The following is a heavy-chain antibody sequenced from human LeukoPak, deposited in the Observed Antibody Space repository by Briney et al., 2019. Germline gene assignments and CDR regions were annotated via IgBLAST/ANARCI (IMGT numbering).Heavy chain of an antibody. J-gene: IGHJ4*02. CDR3: ARRIESADMAAFDC. CDR1: GYTFTSYA. CDR2: INTNTGNP. V-gene: IGHV7-4-1*02. Sequence: ASVKVSCKASGYTFTSYAMNWVRQAPGQGLEWMGWINTNTGNPTYAQGFTGRFVFSLDTSVSTAYLQISSLKAEDTAVYYCARRIESADMAAFDCWGQGTLVTVSS. D-gene: IGHD5-24*01.